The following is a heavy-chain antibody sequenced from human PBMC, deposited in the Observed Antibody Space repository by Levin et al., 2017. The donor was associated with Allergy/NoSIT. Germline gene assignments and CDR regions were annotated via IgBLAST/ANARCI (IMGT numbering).Heavy chain of an antibody. CDR2: IYYSGST. CDR1: GGSVSSGSYY. D-gene: IGHD5-12*01. V-gene: IGHV4-61*01. Sequence: SETLSLTCTVSGGSVSSGSYYWSWIRQPPGKGLEWIGYIYYSGSTNYNPSLKSRVTISVDTSKNQFSLKLSSVTAADTAVYYCARGEGDSGYVYAFDIWGQGTMVTVSS. J-gene: IGHJ3*02. CDR3: ARGEGDSGYVYAFDI.